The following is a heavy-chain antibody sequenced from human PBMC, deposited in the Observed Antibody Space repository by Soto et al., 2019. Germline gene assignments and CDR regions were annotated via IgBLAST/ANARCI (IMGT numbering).Heavy chain of an antibody. CDR1: GGSISSYY. D-gene: IGHD3-3*01. Sequence: SETLSLTCTVSGGSISSYYWSWIRQAPGKGLEWIGYIYYSGSTNYNPSLKSRVTISVDTSKDQLSLKLSSVTAADTAVYYCARVVDDFWSGYYLDYWGQGTLVTVSS. J-gene: IGHJ4*02. CDR3: ARVVDDFWSGYYLDY. V-gene: IGHV4-59*01. CDR2: IYYSGST.